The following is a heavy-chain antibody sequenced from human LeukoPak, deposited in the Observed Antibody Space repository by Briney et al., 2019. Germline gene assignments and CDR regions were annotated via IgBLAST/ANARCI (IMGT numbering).Heavy chain of an antibody. CDR3: ARGGTAMVPLYYYYMDV. Sequence: GASVKVSCKASGGTFSSYAITWVRQAPGQGLEWIGGIIPVFDTPNYAQNFRGRVTITTDESTSTAYMELSSLRSEDTAVYYCARGGTAMVPLYYYYMDVWGKGTTVTISS. V-gene: IGHV1-69*05. CDR2: IIPVFDTP. D-gene: IGHD5-18*01. J-gene: IGHJ6*03. CDR1: GGTFSSYA.